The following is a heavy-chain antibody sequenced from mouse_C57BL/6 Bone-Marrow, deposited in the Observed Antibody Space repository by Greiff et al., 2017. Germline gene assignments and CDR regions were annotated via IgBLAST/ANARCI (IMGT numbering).Heavy chain of an antibody. CDR1: GYTFTSYG. CDR3: LYFDV. V-gene: IGHV1-81*01. Sequence: VMLVESGAELARPGASVKLSCKASGYTFTSYGISWVKQRTGQGLEWIGEIYPRSGSTNYNEKFKSKATLTVDKSSSTAYMQLSSLTSEDSAVYYCLYFDVWGTGTTVTVAS. CDR2: IYPRSGST. J-gene: IGHJ1*03.